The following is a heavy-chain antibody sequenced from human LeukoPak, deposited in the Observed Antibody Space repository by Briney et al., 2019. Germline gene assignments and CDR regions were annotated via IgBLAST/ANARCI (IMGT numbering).Heavy chain of an antibody. J-gene: IGHJ4*02. CDR3: AHSSPSGSYLLMDY. D-gene: IGHD1-26*01. CDR2: IYWNDDK. V-gene: IGHV2-5*08. Sequence: SGPTLVNPTQTLTLTCTFSGFSLSTSGMRVSWIRQPPGKALEWLALIYWNDDKRYSPSLKSRLTITKDTSKNQVVLTMTNMDPVDTATYYCAHSSPSGSYLLMDYWGQGTLVTVSS. CDR1: GFSLSTSGMR.